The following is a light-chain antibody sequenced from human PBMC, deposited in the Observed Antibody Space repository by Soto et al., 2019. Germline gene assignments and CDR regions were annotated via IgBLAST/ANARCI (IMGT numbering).Light chain of an antibody. Sequence: EIVLTQSPATLSLSPGERATLSCRASQSVSSYLAWYQQKPGQAPRLLIYDVSNRATGIPARFSGSGSGTDFTLTISSLEPEDFAVYYCQQRSNWPVTFGPGTKVDIK. CDR3: QQRSNWPVT. V-gene: IGKV3-11*01. CDR2: DVS. J-gene: IGKJ3*01. CDR1: QSVSSY.